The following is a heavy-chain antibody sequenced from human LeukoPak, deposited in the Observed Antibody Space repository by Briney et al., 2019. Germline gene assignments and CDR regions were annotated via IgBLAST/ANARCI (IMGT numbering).Heavy chain of an antibody. V-gene: IGHV3-21*01. CDR3: ARDPQARDIVATTTDY. J-gene: IGHJ4*02. Sequence: GGSLRLSCAASGFTFSSYSMNWVRQAPGKGLEWVSSISSSSSYIYYADSVKGRFTISRDNAKNSLYLQMNSLRAEDTAVYYCARDPQARDIVATTTDYWGQGTLVTVSS. CDR1: GFTFSSYS. CDR2: ISSSSSYI. D-gene: IGHD5-12*01.